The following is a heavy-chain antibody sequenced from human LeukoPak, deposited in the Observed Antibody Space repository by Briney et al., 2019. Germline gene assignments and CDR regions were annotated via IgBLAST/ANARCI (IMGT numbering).Heavy chain of an antibody. V-gene: IGHV3-30*02. CDR2: IQYDESKK. J-gene: IGHJ4*02. CDR3: AKDGVIGAVAGTLDY. D-gene: IGHD6-19*01. CDR1: GFTFSRSA. Sequence: PGGSLRLSCAGSGFTFSRSAMHWVRQAPGKGLEWVAIIQYDESKKYYADSVKGRFTISRDNSKHTLYLQMNSLRAEDTAVYYCAKDGVIGAVAGTLDYWGQGTLVTVSS.